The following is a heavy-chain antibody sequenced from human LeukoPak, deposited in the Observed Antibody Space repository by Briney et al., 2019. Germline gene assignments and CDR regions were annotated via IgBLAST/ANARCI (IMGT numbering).Heavy chain of an antibody. CDR3: AQDSGYLQH. CDR1: GFRFDDYT. CDR2: IYWDASRT. J-gene: IGHJ1*01. Sequence: GGSLRLSCAASGFRFDDYTMHWVRQAPGKGLEWVSLIYWDASRTRYADTVKGRFTISRDNTKNSLYLQMNSLKTEDTALYYCAQDSGYLQHWGQGTLVTVSS. V-gene: IGHV3-43*01.